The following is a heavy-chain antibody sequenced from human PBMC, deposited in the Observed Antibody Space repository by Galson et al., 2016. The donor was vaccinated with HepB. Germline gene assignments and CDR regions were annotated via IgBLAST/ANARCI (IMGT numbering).Heavy chain of an antibody. D-gene: IGHD1-26*01. J-gene: IGHJ4*02. Sequence: SETLSLTCIVSGGSISNSDYYWGWVRQPPGKGLEWLGSIYFSGSAYYNPSLTSRVTISVDTSKNQFSLKVNSLTAADTAVYYCARGSAWELRSVGYWGQGSLVTVSS. CDR3: ARGSAWELRSVGY. CDR2: IYFSGSA. CDR1: GGSISNSDYY. V-gene: IGHV4-39*01.